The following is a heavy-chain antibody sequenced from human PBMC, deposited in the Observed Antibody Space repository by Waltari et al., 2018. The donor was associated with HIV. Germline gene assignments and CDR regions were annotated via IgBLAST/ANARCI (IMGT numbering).Heavy chain of an antibody. V-gene: IGHV4-38-2*02. CDR2: IYRTGTT. Sequence: QVQLQESGPRLVKASETLSLTCTVSASSISSNYYWGWIRQPPGKGLQWIGSIYRTGTTYENPSLKSRVTISADLSKNQFSLKLTSVSAADTAVYYCARDQDYYDSSGYTCYAFDIWGQGTSVTVSS. CDR1: ASSISSNYY. CDR3: ARDQDYYDSSGYTCYAFDI. D-gene: IGHD3-22*01. J-gene: IGHJ3*02.